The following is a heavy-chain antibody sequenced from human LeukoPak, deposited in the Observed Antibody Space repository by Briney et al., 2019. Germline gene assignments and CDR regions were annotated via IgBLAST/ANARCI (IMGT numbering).Heavy chain of an antibody. V-gene: IGHV4-59*08. D-gene: IGHD2-15*01. CDR2: IYYSGST. J-gene: IGHJ3*02. CDR1: GGSISSYY. CDR3: ARHMVVVIADAFDI. Sequence: SQTLSLTCTVSGGSISSYYWSWIRQPPGKGLEWIGYIYYSGSTNYNPSLKSRVTISVDTSKNQFSLKLSSVAAADTAVYYCARHMVVVIADAFDIWGQGTMVTVSS.